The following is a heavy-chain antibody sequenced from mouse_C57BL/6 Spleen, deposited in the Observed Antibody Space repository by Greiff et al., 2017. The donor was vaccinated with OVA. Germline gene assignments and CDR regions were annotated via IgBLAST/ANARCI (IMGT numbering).Heavy chain of an antibody. CDR2: IHPNSGST. CDR1: GYTFTSYW. CDR3: ARSCYSNPVDY. J-gene: IGHJ2*01. D-gene: IGHD2-5*01. Sequence: QVQLQQPGAELVKPGASVKLSCKASGYTFTSYWMHWVKQRPGQGLEWIGMIHPNSGSTNYNEKFKSKATLTVDKSSSNAYMQLSSLTSEDSAVYDCARSCYSNPVDYWGQGTTLTVSS. V-gene: IGHV1-64*01.